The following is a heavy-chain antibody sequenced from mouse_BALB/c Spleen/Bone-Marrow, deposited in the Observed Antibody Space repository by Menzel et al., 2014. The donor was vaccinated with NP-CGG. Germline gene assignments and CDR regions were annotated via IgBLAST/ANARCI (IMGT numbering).Heavy chain of an antibody. CDR2: INPSNGDT. Sequence: QVQLQQSGAELVRPGASVKLSCTASGYTFTSYWMHRVKLRPGQGFEWIGEINPSNGDTNYNEKFKRKATLTVDKSSSTAYMQLSSLTSEDSAVYYCTNYGYDWGQGTALTVSS. CDR1: GYTFTSYW. CDR3: TNYGYD. J-gene: IGHJ2*01. D-gene: IGHD1-2*01. V-gene: IGHV1S81*02.